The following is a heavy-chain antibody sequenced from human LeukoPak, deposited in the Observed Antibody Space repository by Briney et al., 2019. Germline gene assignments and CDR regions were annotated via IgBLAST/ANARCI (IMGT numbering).Heavy chain of an antibody. D-gene: IGHD6-13*01. V-gene: IGHV3-21*01. CDR3: ARDRSSTIEDYFDY. J-gene: IGHJ4*02. Sequence: PGGSLRLSCAASGFTFSSYSMNWVRQAPGKGLKWVSSISSSSSYIYYADSVKGRFTISRDNAKNSLYLQMNSLRAEDTAVYYCARDRSSTIEDYFDYWGQGTLVTVSS. CDR2: ISSSSSYI. CDR1: GFTFSSYS.